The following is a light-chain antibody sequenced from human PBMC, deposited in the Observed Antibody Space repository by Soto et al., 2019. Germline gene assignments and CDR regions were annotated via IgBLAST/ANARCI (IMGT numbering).Light chain of an antibody. CDR2: GAS. CDR1: QSVDTTF. Sequence: EIVLTQSPGSLSLSPGQIATLSCRASQSVDTTFFAWYQKKPGQSPRLLIYGASKRATGIPDRFSGSGSGTDFTIIMSRLERDDCAVYYCKQYMSSVTFGQGTKVEIK. CDR3: KQYMSSVT. J-gene: IGKJ1*01. V-gene: IGKV3-20*01.